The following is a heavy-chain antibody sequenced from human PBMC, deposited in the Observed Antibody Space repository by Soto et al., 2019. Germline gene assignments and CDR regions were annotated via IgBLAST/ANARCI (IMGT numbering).Heavy chain of an antibody. CDR2: ISGSGSTI. CDR3: AREVVVFGVIIPTPMDV. Sequence: XVSLLLTCAASGFTISSCGIHWVRQAPGKGLEWVSYISGSGSTIYYADSVKGRFTISRDNAKDSLYLQMNRLRAEDTAVYYCAREVVVFGVIIPTPMDVWGQGTPVTVSS. D-gene: IGHD3-22*01. CDR1: GFTISSCG. J-gene: IGHJ6*02. V-gene: IGHV3-48*04.